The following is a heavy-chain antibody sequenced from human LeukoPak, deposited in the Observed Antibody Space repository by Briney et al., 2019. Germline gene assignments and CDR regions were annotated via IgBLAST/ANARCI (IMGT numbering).Heavy chain of an antibody. CDR1: GCTFTSYD. CDR3: ARGRITMVRGVNFDY. J-gene: IGHJ4*02. D-gene: IGHD3-10*01. CDR2: MNPNSGNT. V-gene: IGHV1-8*01. Sequence: ASVKVSCKASGCTFTSYDINWVRQATGQGLEWMGWMNPNSGNTGYAQKFQGRVTMTRNTSISTAYMELSSLRSEDTAVYYCARGRITMVRGVNFDYWGQGTLVTVSS.